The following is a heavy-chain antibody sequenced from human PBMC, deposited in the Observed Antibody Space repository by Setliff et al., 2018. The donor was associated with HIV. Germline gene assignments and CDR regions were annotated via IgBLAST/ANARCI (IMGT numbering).Heavy chain of an antibody. CDR1: GGSIRTGAYY. D-gene: IGHD3-16*01. CDR3: ARGGAVSADFDS. J-gene: IGHJ4*02. V-gene: IGHV4-39*07. CDR2: IYYDGRT. Sequence: SETLSLTCTVSGGSIRTGAYYWGWIRQPPGKGLEWIGSIYYDGRTFYKPSLTSRLTISVDTSKNQFSLRLNSVTAADTAVYFCARGGAVSADFDSWGQGTLVTVSS.